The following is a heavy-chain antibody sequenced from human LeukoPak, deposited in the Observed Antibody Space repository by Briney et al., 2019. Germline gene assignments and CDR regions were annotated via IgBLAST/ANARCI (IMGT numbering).Heavy chain of an antibody. D-gene: IGHD6-13*01. Sequence: ALVKVPCKTSGYTFTSYGMHWVRQAPGQRLEWMGWINGGNGDAKYSQKFQGRVTIIRDTSASTGYMELSRLRSDDTAVYYCARAREYRPEGPGIAASYYYYGMDVWGQGTTVTVSS. J-gene: IGHJ6*02. V-gene: IGHV1-3*01. CDR3: ARAREYRPEGPGIAASYYYYGMDV. CDR1: GYTFTSYG. CDR2: INGGNGDA.